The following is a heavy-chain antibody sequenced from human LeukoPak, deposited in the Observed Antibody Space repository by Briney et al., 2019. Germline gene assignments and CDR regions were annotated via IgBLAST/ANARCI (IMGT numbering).Heavy chain of an antibody. CDR1: GVIFNNYA. Sequence: PGGSLRLSCAASGVIFNNYAMSWVRQAPGKGLEWVSAISGSGGSTYYADSVKGRFNISTDNSKTPLYLQMHSLRAEDTAVYYCAKGPSGYYYYYMDVWGKGTTVTVSS. J-gene: IGHJ6*03. CDR3: AKGPSGYYYYYMDV. V-gene: IGHV3-23*01. CDR2: ISGSGGST.